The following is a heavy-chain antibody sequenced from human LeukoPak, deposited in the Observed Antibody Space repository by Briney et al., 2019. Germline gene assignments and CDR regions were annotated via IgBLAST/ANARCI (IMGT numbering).Heavy chain of an antibody. CDR2: INFSGST. D-gene: IGHD6-13*01. V-gene: IGHV4-39*01. J-gene: IGHJ4*02. CDR1: GSSIRSSTYY. CDR3: ARRKTGSSWSHVPGHFDY. Sequence: ESSETLSLTCTVSGSSIRSSTYYWGWIRQPPGKGLEWIASINFSGSTHYNPSLKGRLTISVDSSKNQFSLNLNSVTAADTAVYYCARRKTGSSWSHVPGHFDYWGQGTLVTVSS.